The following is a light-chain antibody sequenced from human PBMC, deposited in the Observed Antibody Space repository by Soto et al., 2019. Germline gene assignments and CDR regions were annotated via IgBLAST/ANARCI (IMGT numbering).Light chain of an antibody. CDR3: HQYNSYSPWP. J-gene: IGKJ1*01. V-gene: IGKV1-5*01. CDR2: DAS. CDR1: QSISSW. Sequence: DIQMTQSPSTLSASVGDRVTITCRASQSISSWLAWYQQKPGKAPKLLIYDASSLESGVPSRFSGSGSGTEFTLPISSLQPDDFATYYCHQYNSYSPWPFGQGPKV.